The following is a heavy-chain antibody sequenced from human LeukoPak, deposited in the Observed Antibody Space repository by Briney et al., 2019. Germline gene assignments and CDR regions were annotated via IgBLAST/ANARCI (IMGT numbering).Heavy chain of an antibody. CDR3: ASGGGWYYVNAFDI. CDR2: ISSSSSYI. V-gene: IGHV3-21*01. Sequence: ISSSSSYIYYADSVKGRFTISRDNAKNSLYLQMNSLRAEDTAVYYCASGGGWYYVNAFDIWGQGTMVTVSS. J-gene: IGHJ3*02. D-gene: IGHD6-19*01.